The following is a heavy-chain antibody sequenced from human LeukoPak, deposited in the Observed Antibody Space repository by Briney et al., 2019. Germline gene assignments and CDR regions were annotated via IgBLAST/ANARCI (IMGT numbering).Heavy chain of an antibody. CDR2: IKPDGGEK. CDR1: GFTFSSYM. Sequence: GESLRLSCAASGFTFSSYMMTWVRQAPGKGLEWVANIKPDGGEKFYVDSVRGRFTISRDNAKNSLYLQMNSLRAEDTAVYYCAKGAGSMVRGVIWYFQHWGQGTLVTVSS. J-gene: IGHJ1*01. D-gene: IGHD3-10*01. V-gene: IGHV3-7*03. CDR3: AKGAGSMVRGVIWYFQH.